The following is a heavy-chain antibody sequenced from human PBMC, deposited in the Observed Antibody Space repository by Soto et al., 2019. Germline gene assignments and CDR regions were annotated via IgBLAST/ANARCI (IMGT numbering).Heavy chain of an antibody. CDR3: ARTRGLSYNWLDP. CDR2: IYYSGST. Sequence: ASETLSLTCSLSGGSIGRSTYYWVGIRQSPGKGLEWIGNIYYSGSTQYNPSLKRRITISVDTSKNQFSLKLRSVTAADTAVYYCARTRGLSYNWLDPWGQGTQVTVSS. D-gene: IGHD3-16*02. CDR1: GGSIGRSTYY. V-gene: IGHV4-39*01. J-gene: IGHJ5*02.